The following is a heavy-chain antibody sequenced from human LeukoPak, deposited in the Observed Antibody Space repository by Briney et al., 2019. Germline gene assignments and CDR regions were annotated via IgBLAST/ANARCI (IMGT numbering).Heavy chain of an antibody. Sequence: GGSLRLSCAASGFTFSSYGMHWVRQAPGKGLEWVAFIRYDGSNKYYADSVKGRFTISRDNSKNTLYLQMNSLRAEDTAVYYYAKVNQGSYPGYFDYWGQGTLVTVSS. J-gene: IGHJ4*02. CDR2: IRYDGSNK. D-gene: IGHD2-15*01. CDR1: GFTFSSYG. V-gene: IGHV3-30*02. CDR3: AKVNQGSYPGYFDY.